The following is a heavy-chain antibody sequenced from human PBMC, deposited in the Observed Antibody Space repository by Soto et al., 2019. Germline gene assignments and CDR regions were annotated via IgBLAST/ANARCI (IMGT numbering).Heavy chain of an antibody. D-gene: IGHD2-2*01. CDR2: IRYHGREE. CDR3: VRGFGSAGYASHFDY. J-gene: IGHJ4*02. CDR1: GYSFNIYG. V-gene: IGHV3-33*01. Sequence: QVQLVESGGGVVQPGTSLRLSCAASGYSFNIYGMHWVRQAPGKGLEYVAGIRYHGREEFYGVSVRGRFTISRDNYRNMMSLQMNSLRVEDTAVYYCVRGFGSAGYASHFDYWGQGNPLTVSS.